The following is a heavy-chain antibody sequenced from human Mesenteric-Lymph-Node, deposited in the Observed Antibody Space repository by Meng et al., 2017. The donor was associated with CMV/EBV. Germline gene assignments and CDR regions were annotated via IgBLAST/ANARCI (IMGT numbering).Heavy chain of an antibody. D-gene: IGHD6-19*01. CDR2: IYVKSGGT. CDR1: GYTFTDYY. V-gene: IGHV1-2*02. CDR3: ARVIVTGKADLRH. J-gene: IGHJ1*01. Sequence: ASVKVSCKASGYTFTDYYLHWMRQAPGQGLEWMGWIYVKSGGTDYAKKFQGRVIMTGDTSSNTAYMELSRLTSDDTAVYYCARVIVTGKADLRHWGQGTLVTVSS.